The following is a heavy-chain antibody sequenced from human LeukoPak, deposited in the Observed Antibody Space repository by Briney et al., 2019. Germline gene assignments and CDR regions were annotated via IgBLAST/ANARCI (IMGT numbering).Heavy chain of an antibody. CDR1: GGSISSGGYS. D-gene: IGHD5-12*01. CDR2: IYHSGST. V-gene: IGHV4-30-2*01. Sequence: SETLSLTCAVSGGSISSGGYSWSWIRQPPGTGLEWIGYIYHSGSTYYNPSLKSRVTTSVDRSKNQFSLKLSSVTAADTAVYYCARGAGYSGYDNRFDYWGQGTLVTVSS. CDR3: ARGAGYSGYDNRFDY. J-gene: IGHJ4*02.